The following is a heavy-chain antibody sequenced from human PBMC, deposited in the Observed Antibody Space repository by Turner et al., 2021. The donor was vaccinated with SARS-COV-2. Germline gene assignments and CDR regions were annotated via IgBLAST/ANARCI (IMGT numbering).Heavy chain of an antibody. CDR3: ARDSNNRDYYESSGYYSFDY. CDR2: ISAYNGYT. D-gene: IGHD3-22*01. J-gene: IGHJ4*02. CDR1: GYTCTSYG. V-gene: IGHV1-18*01. Sequence: QVQLVQSGAEVKKPGASVNVSCKASGYTCTSYGISWVRQAPGQGLEWMGWISAYNGYTNYAQKLQGRVTMTTDTSTSTAYMELGSLRSDDTAVYYCARDSNNRDYYESSGYYSFDYWGQGTLVTVSS.